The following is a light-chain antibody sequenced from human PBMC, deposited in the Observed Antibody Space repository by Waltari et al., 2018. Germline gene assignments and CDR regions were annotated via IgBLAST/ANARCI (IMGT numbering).Light chain of an antibody. CDR1: QSVGTH. J-gene: IGKJ2*01. CDR3: QQRSSWTPHT. Sequence: IVLTQSPATLSLSPGETATLSCRASQSVGTHLAWYQQKPRQAPRLLIYDASNKATGIPDRFRGSGSATDFTLTISSLETEDFAIYYCQQRSSWTPHTFGQGARLEIK. CDR2: DAS. V-gene: IGKV3-11*01.